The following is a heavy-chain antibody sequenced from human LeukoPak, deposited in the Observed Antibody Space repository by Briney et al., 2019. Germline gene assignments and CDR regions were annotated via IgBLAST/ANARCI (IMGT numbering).Heavy chain of an antibody. CDR2: IYRGGNT. Sequence: SETLSLTCTVSGYSINSGYYWGWIRQPPVKGLEWIGSIYRGGNTYYNPSLKSRVTISVDTSKNQFSLKLSSVTAADTAVYYCASISAAGNVDYWGQGTLVPVSS. D-gene: IGHD6-13*01. CDR1: GYSINSGYY. V-gene: IGHV4-38-2*02. CDR3: ASISAAGNVDY. J-gene: IGHJ4*02.